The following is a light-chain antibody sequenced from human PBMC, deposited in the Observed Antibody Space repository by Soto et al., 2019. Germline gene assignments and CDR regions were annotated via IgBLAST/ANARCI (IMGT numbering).Light chain of an antibody. Sequence: DIQMTQSPSSLSASVGDRVTITCRESQRISSYLNWYQQKPGKAPKLLNDAASSLQSGVPSRFSGSGSETDFTLTISSLQPEDFATYYCQQSYSTLWTFGQGTKVEIK. CDR1: QRISSY. V-gene: IGKV1-39*01. CDR2: AAS. CDR3: QQSYSTLWT. J-gene: IGKJ1*01.